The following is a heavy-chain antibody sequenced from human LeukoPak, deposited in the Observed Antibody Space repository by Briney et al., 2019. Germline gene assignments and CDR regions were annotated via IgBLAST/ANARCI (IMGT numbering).Heavy chain of an antibody. CDR3: TTFYHEYSPY. D-gene: IGHD2/OR15-2a*01. Sequence: GGSLRLSCAASGFSFMNAWMIWVRQAPGKGLEWVGRIKSNADGGTPDYAAPARGRFTISRDDSKNTLYLQMNSLKTEDTAVYYCTTFYHEYSPYWGRGTLVAVSS. J-gene: IGHJ4*02. CDR2: IKSNADGGTP. V-gene: IGHV3-15*01. CDR1: GFSFMNAW.